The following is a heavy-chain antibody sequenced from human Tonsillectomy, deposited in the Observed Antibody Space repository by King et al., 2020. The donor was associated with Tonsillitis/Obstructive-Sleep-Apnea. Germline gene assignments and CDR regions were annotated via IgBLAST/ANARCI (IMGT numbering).Heavy chain of an antibody. CDR3: AKDIRSSTHFYYMDV. V-gene: IGHV3-9*01. CDR2: ISWNSGSI. J-gene: IGHJ6*03. Sequence: VQLVESGGGLVQPGRSLRLSCAASGFTFDDYAMHWVRQTPGKGLEWVSGISWNSGSIGYADSVRVRFTISRDNAKNSLYLQMNTLRAEDTALYYCAKDIRSSTHFYYMDVWGKGTTVTVSS. CDR1: GFTFDDYA. D-gene: IGHD2-15*01.